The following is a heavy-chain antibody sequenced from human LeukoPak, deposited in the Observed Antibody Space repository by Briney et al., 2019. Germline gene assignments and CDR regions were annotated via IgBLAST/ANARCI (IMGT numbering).Heavy chain of an antibody. J-gene: IGHJ6*03. V-gene: IGHV4-34*01. CDR1: GGSFSGYH. Sequence: SETLSLTCAVYGGSFSGYHWSWIRQSPGKGLEWIGDINPSGSTYYNPSLKSRLTISVETSKNQFSLKLRSVTAADTAVYYCARGPHDITMIVVVMTSASYYLDVWGKGTTVTVS. CDR3: ARGPHDITMIVVVMTSASYYLDV. D-gene: IGHD3-22*01. CDR2: INPSGST.